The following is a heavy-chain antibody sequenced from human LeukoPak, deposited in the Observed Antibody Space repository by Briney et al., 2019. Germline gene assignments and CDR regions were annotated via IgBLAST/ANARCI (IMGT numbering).Heavy chain of an antibody. J-gene: IGHJ4*02. CDR1: GFTFSSYA. Sequence: GGSLRLSCAASGFTFSSYAMSWVRQAPGKGLEWVSAISGSGGSTYYADSVKGRFTISRDNSKNTLYLQMNSLRAEDTAVYYCAKDRGITIIVVVITGLDYWGQGTLVTVSS. CDR2: ISGSGGST. CDR3: AKDRGITIIVVVITGLDY. V-gene: IGHV3-23*01. D-gene: IGHD3-22*01.